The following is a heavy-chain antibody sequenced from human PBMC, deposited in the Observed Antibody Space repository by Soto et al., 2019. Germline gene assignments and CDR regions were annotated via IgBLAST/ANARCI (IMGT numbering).Heavy chain of an antibody. CDR1: GFSFSDYY. D-gene: IGHD1-1*01. J-gene: IGHJ6*02. CDR3: AGGSTPFRGMDV. V-gene: IGHV3-11*01. Sequence: QVQLVESGGGLVQPGGSLRLSCAASGFSFSDYYMKWIRQAPGKGLEWVSYISSSGGTIYHADSVKGRFTISRDNTKNSLYLQMNSLRAEDTAVYYCAGGSTPFRGMDVWGQGTTVIVSS. CDR2: ISSSGGTI.